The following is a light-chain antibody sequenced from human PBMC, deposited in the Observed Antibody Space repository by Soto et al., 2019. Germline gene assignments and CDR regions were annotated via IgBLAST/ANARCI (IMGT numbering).Light chain of an antibody. J-gene: IGKJ1*01. CDR1: QSISSW. V-gene: IGKV1-5*03. CDR2: KAS. Sequence: DIQMTQSPSTLSASVGDRVTITCRASQSISSWLAWYQQKPGKAPKLLIYKASSLESGVPSRFSGSGSGTEFTLTISSLQPPDFATYYCPQYNSLCTFGQGTKVEIK. CDR3: PQYNSLCT.